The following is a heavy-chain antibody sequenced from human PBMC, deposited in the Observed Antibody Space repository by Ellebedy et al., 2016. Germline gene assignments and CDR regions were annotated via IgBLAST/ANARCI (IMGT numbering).Heavy chain of an antibody. V-gene: IGHV1-8*01. CDR3: ARWDSGFLSGVYYNYGMDV. CDR1: GYIFISYN. J-gene: IGHJ6*02. D-gene: IGHD5-12*01. Sequence: ASVKVSXXASGYIFISYNLNWVRQATGQGLEWMGWMNPNSGKTGYAQKFQGRVTMTRDTSTNTAYMELSSLRSEDTGVYYCARWDSGFLSGVYYNYGMDVWGQGTTVTVSS. CDR2: MNPNSGKT.